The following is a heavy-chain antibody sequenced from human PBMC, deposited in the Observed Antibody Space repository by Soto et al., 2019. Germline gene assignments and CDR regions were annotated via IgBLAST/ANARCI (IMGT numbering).Heavy chain of an antibody. CDR3: ARETKDIVVVAHYYGMDV. CDR1: GGSISSGDYY. Sequence: QVQLQESGPGLVKPSQTLSLTCTVSGGSISSGDYYWSWIRQPPGKGLEWIGYIYYSGSTYYNPSLKSRVTLSVDTSKNQVSLKRSSVTAADTAVYYCARETKDIVVVAHYYGMDVWGQGTTVTVSS. D-gene: IGHD2-15*01. J-gene: IGHJ6*02. V-gene: IGHV4-30-4*01. CDR2: IYYSGST.